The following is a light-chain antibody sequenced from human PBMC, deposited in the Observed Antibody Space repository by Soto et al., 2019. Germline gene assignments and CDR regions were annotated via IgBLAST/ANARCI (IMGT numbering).Light chain of an antibody. J-gene: IGKJ5*01. V-gene: IGKV1-39*01. CDR1: QSISSH. CDR3: RQSDSTLSS. CDR2: TAS. Sequence: MTQSPYAPSAYVGDRDTITCRASQSISSHLNWYQQKPGKAPNLLMYTASNLQSGVPSRFSGSGSGTDFTLTISSLQPEDFGTYYCRQSDSTLSSFGPGTRLEIK.